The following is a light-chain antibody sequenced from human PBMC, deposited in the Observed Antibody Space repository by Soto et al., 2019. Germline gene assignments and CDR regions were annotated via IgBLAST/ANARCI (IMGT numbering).Light chain of an antibody. CDR1: SAHITNI. CDR2: LEGSGSY. Sequence: QLVLTQSSSASASLGSSVKLTCTLSSAHITNIIAWHQQQPGKAPRYLMKLEGSGSYNKGSGVPDRFSASSSGADRYLYISNLRSEDEADYYCETWDTDTRVFGGGTPLTVL. J-gene: IGLJ7*01. CDR3: ETWDTDTRV. V-gene: IGLV4-60*03.